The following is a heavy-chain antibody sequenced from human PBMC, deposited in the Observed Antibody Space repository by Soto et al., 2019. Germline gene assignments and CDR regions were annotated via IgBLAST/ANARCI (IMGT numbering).Heavy chain of an antibody. D-gene: IGHD6-6*01. Sequence: SVKVSCKASAGTFSSYAISWVRQAPGQRLEWMGGIIPIFGTANYAQKFQGRVTITADESTSTAYMALSSQISEDTAVYYCAGDREYIQGVYYYYGMEVWGQETTGTVSS. V-gene: IGHV1-69*13. CDR2: IIPIFGTA. CDR1: AGTFSSYA. J-gene: IGHJ6*02. CDR3: AGDREYIQGVYYYYGMEV.